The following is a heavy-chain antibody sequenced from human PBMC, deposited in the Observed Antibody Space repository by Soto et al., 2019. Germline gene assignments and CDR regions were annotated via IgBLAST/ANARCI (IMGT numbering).Heavy chain of an antibody. D-gene: IGHD2-2*01. CDR1: GFTFRSYA. CDR2: ISGIGTST. Sequence: EVQLLQSGGALMQPGGSLRLSCAASGFTFRSYAMTWVRQAPGMGLEWVSAISGIGTSTYYADSVKGRFTISRDNSKNTVSLQMDSLRVEDTAVYYCARLVVPAAIRSNWFDPWGQETLVSVSS. V-gene: IGHV3-23*01. J-gene: IGHJ5*02. CDR3: ARLVVPAAIRSNWFDP.